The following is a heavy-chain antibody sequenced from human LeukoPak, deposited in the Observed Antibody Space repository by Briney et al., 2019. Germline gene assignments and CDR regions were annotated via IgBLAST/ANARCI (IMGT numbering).Heavy chain of an antibody. J-gene: IGHJ4*02. Sequence: ASVNVSCKASGYTFTSYYGHWVRQAPGQGREWMGIINPGGGNTGRAQKFQGRVTMTRDTSTSTVYMELTSLRSEDTAVYYCAREYPNTLYFDNWGQGTPVTVCS. D-gene: IGHD1/OR15-1a*01. CDR1: GYTFTSYY. V-gene: IGHV1-46*01. CDR3: AREYPNTLYFDN. CDR2: INPGGGNT.